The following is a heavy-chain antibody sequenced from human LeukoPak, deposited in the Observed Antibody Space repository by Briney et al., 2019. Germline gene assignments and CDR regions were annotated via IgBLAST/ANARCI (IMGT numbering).Heavy chain of an antibody. CDR2: IQSSGST. Sequence: PSQTLSLTCDVSGDSISTGASYWSWIRQHPGKGLEFIGFIQSSGSTLHNPSLNTRVAISVDTSKNQFSLNLNSVTDADAAVYYCARGRGYGYGVDYWGQGTLVTVSS. J-gene: IGHJ4*02. CDR3: ARGRGYGYGVDY. V-gene: IGHV4-31*11. D-gene: IGHD5-18*01. CDR1: GDSISTGASY.